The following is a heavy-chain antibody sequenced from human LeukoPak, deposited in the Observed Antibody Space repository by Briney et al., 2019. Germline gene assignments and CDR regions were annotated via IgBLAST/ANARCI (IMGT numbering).Heavy chain of an antibody. D-gene: IGHD1-26*01. CDR2: ISYDGSNK. V-gene: IGHV3-30-3*01. J-gene: IGHJ4*02. Sequence: GSPKIPFGASGFPFSSYAMHWGRPAPGKGLEWVAVISYDGSNKYYADSVKGRFTISRDNSKNTLYLQMNSLRAEDTAVYYCARSGSYPDYWGQGTLVTVSS. CDR1: GFPFSSYA. CDR3: ARSGSYPDY.